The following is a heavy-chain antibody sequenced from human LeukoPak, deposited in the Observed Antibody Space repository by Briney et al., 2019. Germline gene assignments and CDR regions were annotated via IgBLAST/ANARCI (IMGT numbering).Heavy chain of an antibody. V-gene: IGHV4-31*03. Sequence: SETLSLTCTVSGGSISSGGYYWSWTRQHPGKGLEWIGYIYYSGSTYYNPSLKSRVTISVDTSKNQFSLKLSSVTAADTAVYYCARAKQDYGGKLLLNWFDPWGQGTLVTVSS. CDR3: ARAKQDYGGKLLLNWFDP. CDR1: GGSISSGGYY. CDR2: IYYSGST. D-gene: IGHD4-23*01. J-gene: IGHJ5*02.